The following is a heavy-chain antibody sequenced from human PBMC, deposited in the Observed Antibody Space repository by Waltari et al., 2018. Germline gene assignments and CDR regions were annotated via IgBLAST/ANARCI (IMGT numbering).Heavy chain of an antibody. CDR3: AKDRNVVANSEYFQH. CDR1: GFTFSSYA. Sequence: EVQLLESGGGLVQPGGSLRLSCAASGFTFSSYAMSWVRQAPGKGLGWVAAISGGGASTFYADSVKGRFTISRDNSKNTLYLQMKSLRAEDTAVYYCAKDRNVVANSEYFQHWGQGTLVTVSS. D-gene: IGHD5-12*01. J-gene: IGHJ1*01. CDR2: ISGGGAST. V-gene: IGHV3-23*01.